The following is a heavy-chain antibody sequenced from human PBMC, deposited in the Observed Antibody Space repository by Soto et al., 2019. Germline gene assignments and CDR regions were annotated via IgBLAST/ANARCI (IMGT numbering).Heavy chain of an antibody. CDR2: IDPSDSYT. D-gene: IGHD6-19*01. J-gene: IGHJ5*02. V-gene: IGHV5-10-1*01. CDR3: ARHDYLYSSGWYKYSPRENWFDP. Sequence: PGESLKISCKGSGYSFTSYWISWVRQMPGKGLEWMGRIDPSDSYTNYSPSFQGHVTISADKSISTAYLQWSSLKASDTAMYYCARHDYLYSSGWYKYSPRENWFDPWGQGTLVTVSS. CDR1: GYSFTSYW.